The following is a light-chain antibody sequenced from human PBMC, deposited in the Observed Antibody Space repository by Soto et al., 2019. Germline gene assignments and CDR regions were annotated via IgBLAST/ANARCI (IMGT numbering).Light chain of an antibody. CDR1: QSLSNN. CDR3: QQYGRSATFT. Sequence: EIVLTQSPATLSVSPGERATLSCRASQSLSNNLVWYQQKLGQAPRLLIYGATSRATGIPDRFSGSVSGTDFTLTISRLEPEDFAVYYCQQYGRSATFTFGPGTKVDNK. J-gene: IGKJ3*01. V-gene: IGKV3-20*01. CDR2: GAT.